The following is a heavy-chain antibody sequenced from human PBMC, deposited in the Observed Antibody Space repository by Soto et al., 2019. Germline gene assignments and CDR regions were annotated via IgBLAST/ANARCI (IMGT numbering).Heavy chain of an antibody. J-gene: IGHJ6*02. CDR1: GFTFSSYA. CDR2: ISYGGSNK. CDR3: VRSGSQLLYYYYGMDV. Sequence: SLRLSCAASGFTFSSYAMHWVRQAPGKGLEWVAVISYGGSNKYYADSVKGRFTISRDNSKNTLYLQMNSLRAEDTAVYYCVRSGSQLLYYYYGMDVWGQGTTVTVS. V-gene: IGHV3-30-3*01. D-gene: IGHD3-3*01.